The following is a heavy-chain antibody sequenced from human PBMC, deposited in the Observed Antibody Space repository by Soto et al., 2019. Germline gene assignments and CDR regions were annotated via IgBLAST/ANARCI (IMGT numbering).Heavy chain of an antibody. CDR3: AREGVRGMDV. CDR2: MNANSGTT. J-gene: IGHJ6*02. D-gene: IGHD3-16*01. V-gene: IGHV1-8*01. Sequence: QVQLVQSGAELKKPGASVKVSCKASGYTFTSYDINGVRQSTGQGLEWMGWMNANSGTTGYAQKFQGRVTMTRNTSISTAYMELSSLRSEDTAVYYGAREGVRGMDVWGQGTTVTVSS. CDR1: GYTFTSYD.